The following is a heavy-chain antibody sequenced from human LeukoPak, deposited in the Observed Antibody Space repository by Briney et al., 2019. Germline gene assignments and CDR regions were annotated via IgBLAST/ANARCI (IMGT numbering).Heavy chain of an antibody. V-gene: IGHV3-21*01. CDR2: ISSSSSYI. Sequence: PGGSLRLSCAASGFTFSSYSMNWVRQAPGKGLEWVSSISSSSSYIYYADSVKGRFTISRDNAKNSLYLQMNSLRAEDTAVYYCARDQVAYSYGQLCYWGQGTLVTVSS. D-gene: IGHD5-18*01. J-gene: IGHJ4*02. CDR1: GFTFSSYS. CDR3: ARDQVAYSYGQLCY.